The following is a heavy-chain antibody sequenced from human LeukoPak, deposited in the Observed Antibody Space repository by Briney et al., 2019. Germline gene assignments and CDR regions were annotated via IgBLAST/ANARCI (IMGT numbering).Heavy chain of an antibody. CDR2: IYTSGST. CDR3: ARERARCGSGSYYNCWFDP. Sequence: SETLSLTCTVSGGSISSYYWSWIRQPAGKGLEWIGRIYTSGSTNYNPSLKSRVTMSVDTSKNQFSLRLRSVTAADTAVYYCARERARCGSGSYYNCWFDPWGQGTLVTVSS. D-gene: IGHD3-10*01. CDR1: GGSISSYY. J-gene: IGHJ5*02. V-gene: IGHV4-4*07.